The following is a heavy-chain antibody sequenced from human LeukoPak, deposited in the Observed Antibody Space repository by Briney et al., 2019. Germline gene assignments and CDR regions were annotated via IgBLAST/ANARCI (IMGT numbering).Heavy chain of an antibody. CDR1: GGSISSSNW. Sequence: PSETLSLTCAVSGGSISSSNWWGWVRQPPGKGLEWIGEIYHSGSTNYNPSLKSRVTISVDKSKNQFSLKLSSVTAADTAVYYCARDGDYVWGSYRSFDAFDIWGQGTMVTVSS. CDR3: ARDGDYVWGSYRSFDAFDI. J-gene: IGHJ3*02. CDR2: IYHSGST. D-gene: IGHD3-16*02. V-gene: IGHV4-4*02.